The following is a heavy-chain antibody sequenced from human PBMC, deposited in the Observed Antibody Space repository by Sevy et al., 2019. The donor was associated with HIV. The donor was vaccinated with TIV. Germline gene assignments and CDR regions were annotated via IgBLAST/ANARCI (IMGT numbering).Heavy chain of an antibody. CDR1: GFTFRIYA. V-gene: IGHV3-23*01. CDR3: AKGDEPAADYADYVPNAFDI. J-gene: IGHJ3*02. Sequence: GGSLRLSCTTSGFTFRIYAMSWVRQAPGKGLEWVSAISGPGALTYYAESVKGRFTISRDNSKNTLFLKMNSLRAEDTALYYCAKGDEPAADYADYVPNAFDIWGQGTMVTVSS. D-gene: IGHD4-17*01. CDR2: ISGPGALT.